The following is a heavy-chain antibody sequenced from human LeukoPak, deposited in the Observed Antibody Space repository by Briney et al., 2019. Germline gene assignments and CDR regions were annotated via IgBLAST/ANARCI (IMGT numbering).Heavy chain of an antibody. CDR1: GYTFTGYY. V-gene: IGHV1-2*02. D-gene: IGHD6-13*01. CDR3: ARGDGSSWSGPWFDP. Sequence: ASVKVSCKASGYTFTGYYMHWVRQAPGQGLEWMGWINPNSGGTNYAQKFQGRVTMTRDTSISTAYMELSRLRSDDTAVYYCARGDGSSWSGPWFDPWGQGTLVTVSS. J-gene: IGHJ5*02. CDR2: INPNSGGT.